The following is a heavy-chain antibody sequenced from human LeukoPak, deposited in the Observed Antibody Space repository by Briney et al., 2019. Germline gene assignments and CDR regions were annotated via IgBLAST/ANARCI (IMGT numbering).Heavy chain of an antibody. J-gene: IGHJ4*02. CDR1: GFTFSSYA. CDR3: AKVWSSNYVFDY. Sequence: VGSLRLSCAASGFTFSSYAMSWVRQAPGKGLEWVSAISGSGGSTYYADSVKGRFTISRDNSKNTLYLQMNSLRAEDTAVYYCAKVWSSNYVFDYWGQGTLVTVSS. V-gene: IGHV3-23*01. CDR2: ISGSGGST. D-gene: IGHD4-11*01.